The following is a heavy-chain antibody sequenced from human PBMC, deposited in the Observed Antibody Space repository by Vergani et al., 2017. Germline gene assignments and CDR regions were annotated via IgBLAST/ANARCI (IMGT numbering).Heavy chain of an antibody. CDR2: INPNSGGT. V-gene: IGHV1-2*02. Sequence: QVQLVQSGAEVKKPGASVKVSCKASGDTFTGYYMHWVRQAPGQGLEWMGWINPNSGGTNYAQKFQGRVTMTRDTSISTAYMELSRLRSDDTAVYYCAKAGHCSSTCFLLLPFDYWGQGTLVTVSS. J-gene: IGHJ4*02. CDR1: GDTFTGYY. D-gene: IGHD2-2*01. CDR3: AKAGHCSSTCFLLLPFDY.